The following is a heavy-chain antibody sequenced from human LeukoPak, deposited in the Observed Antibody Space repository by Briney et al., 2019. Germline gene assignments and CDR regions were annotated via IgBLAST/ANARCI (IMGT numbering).Heavy chain of an antibody. CDR1: GYTFTTYA. CDR2: INTNTGNP. CDR3: ARLSSYYGSGSPFDY. V-gene: IGHV7-4-1*02. J-gene: IGHJ4*02. D-gene: IGHD3-10*01. Sequence: VASVKVSCKASGYTFTTYAMNWVRQAPGQGLEWMGWINTNTGNPTYAQGFTGRFVFSLDTSVSTAYLQISSLKAEDTAVYYCARLSSYYGSGSPFDYWGQGTLVTVSS.